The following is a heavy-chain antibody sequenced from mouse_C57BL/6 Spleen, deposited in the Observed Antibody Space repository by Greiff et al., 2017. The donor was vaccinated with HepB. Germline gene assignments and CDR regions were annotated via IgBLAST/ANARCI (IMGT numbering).Heavy chain of an antibody. D-gene: IGHD3-2*02. J-gene: IGHJ3*01. CDR1: GYTFTSYW. CDR2: IDPSDSYT. Sequence: VQLQQSGAELVKPGASVKLSCKASGYTFTSYWMQWVKQRPGQGLEWIGEIDPSDSYTNYNQKFKGKATLTVDTSSSTAYMQLSSLTSEDSAVYYCARAETAQATWFAYWGQGTLVTVSA. CDR3: ARAETAQATWFAY. V-gene: IGHV1-50*01.